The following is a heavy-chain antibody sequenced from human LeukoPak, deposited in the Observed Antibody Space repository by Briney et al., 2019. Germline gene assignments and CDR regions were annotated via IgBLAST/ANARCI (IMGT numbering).Heavy chain of an antibody. D-gene: IGHD2-15*01. J-gene: IGHJ4*02. Sequence: GGSLRLSCAASGFTFNYYTMIWVRQAPGKGLEWVSSISGSSTYIYYADSVKGRFTISRDNAQNSLLLQLSSLRAEDTAVYYCARNLGYCSGGTCYSGGDYYFQFWGQGTLVTVSS. V-gene: IGHV3-21*01. CDR2: ISGSSTYI. CDR1: GFTFNYYT. CDR3: ARNLGYCSGGTCYSGGDYYFQF.